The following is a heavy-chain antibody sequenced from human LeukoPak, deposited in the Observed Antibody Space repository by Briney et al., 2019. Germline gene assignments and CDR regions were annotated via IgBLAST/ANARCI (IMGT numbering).Heavy chain of an antibody. CDR3: ANLTPMGYCSSTSCHNFDY. V-gene: IGHV3-30*02. J-gene: IGHJ4*02. CDR1: GFTFSSYG. Sequence: GGSLRLSCAASGFTFSSYGMHWGRQAPAKGLEWVAFIRYDGSNRYYADSVKGRLTISRDNSKNTLYLQMNSLRAEDTAVYYCANLTPMGYCSSTSCHNFDYWGQGTLVTVSS. CDR2: IRYDGSNR. D-gene: IGHD2-2*01.